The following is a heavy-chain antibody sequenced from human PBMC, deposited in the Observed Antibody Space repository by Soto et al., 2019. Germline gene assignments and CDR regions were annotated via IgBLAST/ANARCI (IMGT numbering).Heavy chain of an antibody. Sequence: QVQLVQSGAEVKKPGASVKVSCKASGYTFTSYGISWVRQAPGQGLEWMGRISAYNGNTNYAQKLQGRVTMTTDTSASTAYMKVRSLRSDDTAVYCWARVVGAVGHWFGPWGQGTLVTVSS. CDR1: GYTFTSYG. V-gene: IGHV1-18*01. J-gene: IGHJ5*02. CDR2: ISAYNGNT. D-gene: IGHD1-26*01. CDR3: ARVVGAVGHWFGP.